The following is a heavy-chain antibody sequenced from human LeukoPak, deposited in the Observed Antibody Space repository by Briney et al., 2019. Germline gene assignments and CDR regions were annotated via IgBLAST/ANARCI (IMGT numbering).Heavy chain of an antibody. Sequence: SETLSLTCTVSGGSISSSSYYWGWIRQPPGKGLEWIGSIYYSGSTYYNPSLKSRVTISVDTSKNQFSLKLSYVTAADTAVYYCARDAAIGSGSYRFDPWGQGTLVTVSS. CDR3: ARDAAIGSGSYRFDP. CDR2: IYYSGST. J-gene: IGHJ5*02. D-gene: IGHD3-10*01. V-gene: IGHV4-39*07. CDR1: GGSISSSSYY.